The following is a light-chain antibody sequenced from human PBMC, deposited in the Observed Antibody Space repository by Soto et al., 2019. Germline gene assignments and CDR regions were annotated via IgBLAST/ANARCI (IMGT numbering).Light chain of an antibody. Sequence: DIVLTQSPATLSLSPGERATLSCRASQSVSRDFAWYQQKPGQAPRLLIYDASNRATVIPARFSGSGSGTDFTLHINSRQPEDFAVYYCQHRHNFGPGTKVDFK. V-gene: IGKV3-11*01. CDR3: QHRHN. CDR2: DAS. J-gene: IGKJ3*01. CDR1: QSVSRD.